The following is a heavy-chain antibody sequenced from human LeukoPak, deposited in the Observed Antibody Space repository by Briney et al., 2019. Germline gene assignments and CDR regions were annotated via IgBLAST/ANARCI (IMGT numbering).Heavy chain of an antibody. J-gene: IGHJ5*02. CDR1: GYSFTGYY. D-gene: IGHD2-2*02. V-gene: IGHV1-2*02. CDR2: INPNSGGT. Sequence: ASVKVSCKASGYSFTGYYIHRVRQAPGQGLEWMGWINPNSGGTNYAQKLQGRVTMTRDTSISTAYMELSRLRSDDTAVYYCARGDIVVLPAGIPHNWFDPWGQGTLVTVSS. CDR3: ARGDIVVLPAGIPHNWFDP.